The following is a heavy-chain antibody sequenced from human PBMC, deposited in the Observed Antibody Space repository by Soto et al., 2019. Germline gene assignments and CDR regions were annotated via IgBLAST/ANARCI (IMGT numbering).Heavy chain of an antibody. J-gene: IGHJ6*02. CDR3: AVLGGWFVGSSDMEV. Sequence: EVQLVESGGGLVQPGGSLRLSCAASGLIFSDYHMDWVRQAPGKGLEWVARIRRKANSYTTEYAASVKGRFTISRDDSKNTLYLHMNSLKSEARYGYYCAVLGGWFVGSSDMEVWGQGAT. D-gene: IGHD3-10*01. CDR2: IRRKANSYTT. V-gene: IGHV3-72*01. CDR1: GLIFSDYH.